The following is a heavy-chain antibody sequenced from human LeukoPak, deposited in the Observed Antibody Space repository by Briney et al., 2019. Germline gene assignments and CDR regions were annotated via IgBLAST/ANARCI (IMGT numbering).Heavy chain of an antibody. Sequence: SETLSLTCTVSGGSISSYYWSWIRQPPGKGLEWIGYIYTSGSTNYNPSLKSRVTISVDTSKNQFSLKLSSVSAADTAVYYCARRRAARPKNYYYHYMDVWGKGTTVTVSS. D-gene: IGHD6-6*01. CDR2: IYTSGST. CDR1: GGSISSYY. V-gene: IGHV4-4*09. CDR3: ARRRAARPKNYYYHYMDV. J-gene: IGHJ6*03.